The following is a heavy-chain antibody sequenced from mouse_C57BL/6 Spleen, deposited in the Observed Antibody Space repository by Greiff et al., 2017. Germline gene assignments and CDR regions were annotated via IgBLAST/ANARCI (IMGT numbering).Heavy chain of an antibody. CDR2: INPNNGGT. J-gene: IGHJ1*03. CDR1: GYTFTDYN. D-gene: IGHD1-1*01. CDR3: AREITTVVADWYFDV. V-gene: IGHV1-18*01. Sequence: DVQLQESGPELVKPGASVKIPCKASGYTFTDYNMDWVKQSHGKSLEWIGDINPNNGGTIYNQKFKGKATLTVDKSSSTAYMELRSLTSEDTAVYYCAREITTVVADWYFDVWGTGTTVTVSS.